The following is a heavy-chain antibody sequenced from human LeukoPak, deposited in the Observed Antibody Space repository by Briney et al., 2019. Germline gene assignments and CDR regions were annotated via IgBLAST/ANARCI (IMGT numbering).Heavy chain of an antibody. CDR1: GYTFTSYY. V-gene: IGHV1-46*01. CDR2: INPSGGST. D-gene: IGHD4-17*01. Sequence: ALVKVSCKASGYTFTSYYMHWVRQAPGQGLEWMGIINPSGGSTSYAQKFQGRVTMTRDTSTSTVYMELSSLRSEDTAVYYCASATVTHLMGYWGQGTLVTVSS. CDR3: ASATVTHLMGY. J-gene: IGHJ4*02.